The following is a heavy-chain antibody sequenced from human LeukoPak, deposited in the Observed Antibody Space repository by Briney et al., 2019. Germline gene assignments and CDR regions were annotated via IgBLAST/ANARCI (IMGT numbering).Heavy chain of an antibody. CDR3: ASQPFYDYVWGSSPFYRPKGGYYFDY. CDR1: GGSISSSNW. CDR2: IYHSGST. V-gene: IGHV4-4*02. D-gene: IGHD3-16*01. Sequence: KPSGTLSLTCAVSGGSISSSNWWSWVRQPPGQGLEWIGEIYHSGSTNYNPSLKSRVTISVDKSKNQFSLKLSSVTAADTAVYYCASQPFYDYVWGSSPFYRPKGGYYFDYWGQGTLVTVSS. J-gene: IGHJ4*02.